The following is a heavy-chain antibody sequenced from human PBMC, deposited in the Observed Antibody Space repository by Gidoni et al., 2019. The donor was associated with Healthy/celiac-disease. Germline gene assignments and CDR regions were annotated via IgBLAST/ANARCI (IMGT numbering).Heavy chain of an antibody. CDR2: IIPIFGTA. D-gene: IGHD3-22*01. CDR1: GGTFSSYA. J-gene: IGHJ5*02. Sequence: QVQLVQSGAEVKKPGSSVKVSCKASGGTFSSYAISWVRQAPGQGLEWMGGIIPIFGTANYAQKFQGRVTITADESTSTAYMELSSLRSEDTALYYCARVGLYYYDSSGYHALTWFDPWGQGTLVTVSS. V-gene: IGHV1-69*01. CDR3: ARVGLYYYDSSGYHALTWFDP.